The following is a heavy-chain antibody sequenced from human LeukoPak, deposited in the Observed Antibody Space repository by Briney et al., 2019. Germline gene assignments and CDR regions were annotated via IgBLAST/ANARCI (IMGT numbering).Heavy chain of an antibody. CDR2: FYYSGST. D-gene: IGHD3-10*01. CDR1: GGSISNYY. CDR3: ARAPYGSATNNYYMDV. V-gene: IGHV4-59*01. J-gene: IGHJ6*03. Sequence: SETLSLTCTVSGGSISNYYWSWIRQPPGKGLEWIGFFYYSGSTNYNPSLKSRVTISVDTSKNQFSLKLISVTAADTAVYYCARAPYGSATNNYYMDVWGKGTTVTVSS.